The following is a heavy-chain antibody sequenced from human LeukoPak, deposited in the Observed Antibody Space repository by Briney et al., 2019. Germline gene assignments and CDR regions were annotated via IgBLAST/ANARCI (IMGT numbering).Heavy chain of an antibody. CDR1: GFTFSNYA. V-gene: IGHV3-23*01. Sequence: GGSLRLSCAASGFTFSNYAMSWVRQAPGKGLEWVSTLSGSGVTTYYADSVKGRFTISRDNSKNALYLQMNSLRAEDTAVYYCAKSKNLGISGAFDYWGQGTLVTVSS. CDR3: AKSKNLGISGAFDY. J-gene: IGHJ4*02. CDR2: LSGSGVTT. D-gene: IGHD7-27*01.